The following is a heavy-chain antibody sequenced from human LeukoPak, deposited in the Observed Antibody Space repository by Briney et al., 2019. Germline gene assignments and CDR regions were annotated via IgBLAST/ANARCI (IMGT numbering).Heavy chain of an antibody. CDR2: LSGDGGST. V-gene: IGHV3-43*02. CDR1: GFTFDDYA. J-gene: IGHJ4*02. Sequence: PGGSLRLSCAASGFTFDDYAMHWVRQAPGNGLEWVSLLSGDGGSTYYADSVKGRFTISRDNSKNSLYLQMNSLRTEDTALYYCAKEDDYDYVWGSYPHYFDYWGQGTLVTVSS. CDR3: AKEDDYDYVWGSYPHYFDY. D-gene: IGHD3-16*02.